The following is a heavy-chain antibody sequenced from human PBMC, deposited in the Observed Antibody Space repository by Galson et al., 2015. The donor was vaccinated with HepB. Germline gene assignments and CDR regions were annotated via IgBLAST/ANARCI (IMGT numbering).Heavy chain of an antibody. CDR1: GFTFSDYY. J-gene: IGHJ4*02. V-gene: IGHV3-11*06. CDR2: ISSSSSYT. Sequence: SLRLSCAASGFTFSDYYMSWIRQAPGKGLEWVSYISSSSSYTNYADSVKGRFTISRDNAKNSLYLQMDSLRAEDTAVYYCVRGGRDWVRGVIRYWGQGTLVTVSS. CDR3: VRGGRDWVRGVIRY. D-gene: IGHD3-10*01.